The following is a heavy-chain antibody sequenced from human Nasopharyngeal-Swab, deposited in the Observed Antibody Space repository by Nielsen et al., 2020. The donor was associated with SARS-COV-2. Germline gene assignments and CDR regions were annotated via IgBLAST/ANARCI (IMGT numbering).Heavy chain of an antibody. CDR2: IYYNGIT. V-gene: IGHV4-39*07. CDR1: GGSMASNNYY. J-gene: IGHJ5*02. Sequence: GSLRLSCSVSGGSMASNNYYWGWIRQPPEKGLEGIGNIYYNGITYYNPSLKSRVTISLDTSKSQFSLKLTSVTAADTAVYYCARAIKIFGAVVGSFDPWGQGTLVTVFS. D-gene: IGHD3-3*01. CDR3: ARAIKIFGAVVGSFDP.